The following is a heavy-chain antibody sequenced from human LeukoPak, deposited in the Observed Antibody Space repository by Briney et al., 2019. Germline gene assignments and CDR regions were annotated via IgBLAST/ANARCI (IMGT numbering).Heavy chain of an antibody. V-gene: IGHV3-21*01. CDR3: ARDPSYRGFDAFDI. J-gene: IGHJ3*02. CDR2: ITSSSRYI. D-gene: IGHD1-26*01. Sequence: RGGSLRLSCAASGFTFSSYSVNWVRQAPGKGLEWVSSITSSSRYIYYADSVKGRFTISRDNAKNSLYLQMNYLRAEDTAVYYCARDPSYRGFDAFDIWGQGTMVTVSS. CDR1: GFTFSSYS.